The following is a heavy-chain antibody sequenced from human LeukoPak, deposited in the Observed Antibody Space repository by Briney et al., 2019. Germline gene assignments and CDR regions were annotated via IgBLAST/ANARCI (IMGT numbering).Heavy chain of an antibody. CDR3: ARERRGGLSGNLGELFASYYTYYYMDV. CDR1: GYTFTSYG. D-gene: IGHD3-16*01. Sequence: ASVKVSCKASGYTFTSYGISWVRQAPGQGPEWMGWISAYNGNTNYAQKLQGRVTMTTDTSTSTAYMELRSLRSDDPAVYFCARERRGGLSGNLGELFASYYTYYYMDVWGRGTTVTVSS. CDR2: ISAYNGNT. V-gene: IGHV1-18*01. J-gene: IGHJ6*03.